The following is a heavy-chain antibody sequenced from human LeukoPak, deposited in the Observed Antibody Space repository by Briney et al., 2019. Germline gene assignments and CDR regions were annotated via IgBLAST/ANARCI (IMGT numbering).Heavy chain of an antibody. V-gene: IGHV3-30*18. CDR1: GFTFSYYS. CDR3: AKVGIGAGIDS. Sequence: GGSLRLSCEASGFTFSYYSMHWVRQAPGKGLQWVAVISYDGNYKYYADSVKGRFTISRDNSKNTMYLQMNSLRTDDTAVHYCAKVGIGAGIDSWGQGTLVTVSS. J-gene: IGHJ4*02. CDR2: ISYDGNYK. D-gene: IGHD1-26*01.